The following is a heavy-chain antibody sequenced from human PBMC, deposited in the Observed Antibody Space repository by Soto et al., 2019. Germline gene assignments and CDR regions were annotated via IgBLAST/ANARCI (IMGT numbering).Heavy chain of an antibody. D-gene: IGHD3-3*01. Sequence: SVKVSCKASGGTFSSYAISWVLQAPGQGLEWMGGIIPIFGTANYAQKFQGRVTITADESTSTAYMELSSLRSEDTAVYYCARVSEQFRFLEGLLAFWGQGSLVTVSA. CDR1: GGTFSSYA. V-gene: IGHV1-69*13. CDR3: ARVSEQFRFLEGLLAF. CDR2: IIPIFGTA. J-gene: IGHJ4*02.